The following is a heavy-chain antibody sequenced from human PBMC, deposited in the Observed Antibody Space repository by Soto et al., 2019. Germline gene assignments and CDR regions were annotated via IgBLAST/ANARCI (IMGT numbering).Heavy chain of an antibody. CDR2: IYYSGST. V-gene: IGHV4-31*03. J-gene: IGHJ4*02. Sequence: SETLSLTCTVSGGSINSGAYYWSWIRQHPGKGLEWIGYIYYSGSTYYNPSLKSRVTISVDTSKNQFSLRLSSVTAADTAVYYCARDLIDGYFDCWGQGTLVTVSS. CDR3: ARDLIDGYFDC. CDR1: GGSINSGAYY.